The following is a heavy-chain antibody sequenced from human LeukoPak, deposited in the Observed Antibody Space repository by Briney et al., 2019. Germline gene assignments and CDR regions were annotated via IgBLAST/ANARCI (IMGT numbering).Heavy chain of an antibody. V-gene: IGHV3-21*01. D-gene: IGHD5-24*01. CDR3: ARWLQTRYYMDV. J-gene: IGHJ6*03. Sequence: GGSLRLSCAAAGFSFSTYDMNWVRQAPGKGLEWVSSISIASSYTFYADSVKGRFTISRDNANNSLYLQMSSLRAEDTAVYYCARWLQTRYYMDVWGKGTTVTVSS. CDR1: GFSFSTYD. CDR2: ISIASSYT.